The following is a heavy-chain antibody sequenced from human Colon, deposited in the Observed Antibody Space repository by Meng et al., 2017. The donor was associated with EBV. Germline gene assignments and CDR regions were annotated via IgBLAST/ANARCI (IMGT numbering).Heavy chain of an antibody. V-gene: IGHV4-34*01. CDR1: GGSCSCYY. CDR2: INHSGST. Sequence: QIHLQQWDEGLFRPSETLSFTCAVDGGSCSCYYWTWIRQPPGKGLDWIGEINHSGSTNYSPSLKSRLTISVDTSKNQFSLNLSSVTAADTAVYYCARGYGSGSGNWFDPWGQGTLVTVSS. J-gene: IGHJ5*02. CDR3: ARGYGSGSGNWFDP. D-gene: IGHD3-10*01.